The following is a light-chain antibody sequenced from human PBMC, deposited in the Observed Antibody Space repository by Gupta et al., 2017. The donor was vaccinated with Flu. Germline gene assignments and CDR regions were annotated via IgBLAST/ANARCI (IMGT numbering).Light chain of an antibody. CDR2: NAS. J-gene: IGKJ3*01. CDR1: QKISSGY. V-gene: IGKV3-20*01. CDR3: QQEAYSPRT. Sequence: GTLSLSPGESATLSCRASQKISSGYLAWYQQRPGQAPSLLIYNASSRAAGIPDMISGSDSGTDFSLTISRLEPEDFGLYYCQQEAYSPRTFGHGTRVEI.